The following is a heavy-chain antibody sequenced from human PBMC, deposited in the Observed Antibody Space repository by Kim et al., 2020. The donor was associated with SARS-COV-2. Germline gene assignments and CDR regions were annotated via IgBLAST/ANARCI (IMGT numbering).Heavy chain of an antibody. CDR3: ARLSEVD. D-gene: IGHD2-15*01. CDR1: GGSISSSSYY. CDR2: IYYSGST. Sequence: SETLSLTCTVSGGSISSSSYYWGWIRQPPGKGLEWIGSIYYSGSTYYNPSLKSRVTISVDTSKNQFALKLSPVTAADTAVYYCARLSEVDWGQRTLVTVSS. J-gene: IGHJ4*02. V-gene: IGHV4-39*01.